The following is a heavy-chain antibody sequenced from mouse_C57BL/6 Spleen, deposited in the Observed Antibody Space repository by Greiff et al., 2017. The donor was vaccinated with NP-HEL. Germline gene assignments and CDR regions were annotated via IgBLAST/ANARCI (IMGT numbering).Heavy chain of an antibody. CDR3: ARIPVKAYAMDY. CDR2: IWSGGST. J-gene: IGHJ4*01. D-gene: IGHD1-1*01. Sequence: QVQLKESGPGLVQPSQSLSITCTVSGFSLTSYGVHWVRQSPGKGLEWLGVIWSGGSTDYNAAFISRLSISKDNSKSQVFFKMNSLQADDTAIYYCARIPVKAYAMDYWGQGTSVTVSS. CDR1: GFSLTSYG. V-gene: IGHV2-2*01.